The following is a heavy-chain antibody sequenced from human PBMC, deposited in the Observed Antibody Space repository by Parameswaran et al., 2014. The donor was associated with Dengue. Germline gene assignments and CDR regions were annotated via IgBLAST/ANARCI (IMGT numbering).Heavy chain of an antibody. Sequence: WVRQAPGQGLEWMGWINAYNGNTNYAQKLQGRVTMTTDTSTSTAYMELRSLRSDDSAVYYCARSASSSWPQRDYWGQGTLVTVSS. D-gene: IGHD6-13*01. J-gene: IGHJ4*02. V-gene: IGHV1-18*01. CDR3: ARSASSSWPQRDY. CDR2: INAYNGNT.